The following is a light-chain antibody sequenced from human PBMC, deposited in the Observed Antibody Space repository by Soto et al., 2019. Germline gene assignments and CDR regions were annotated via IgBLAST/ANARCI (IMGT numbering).Light chain of an antibody. V-gene: IGKV1-27*01. CDR1: QSISSY. Sequence: DIQMTQSPSSLSASVGDRVTITCRASQSISSYLNWYQQKPGKAPQLLIYAASTLPSGVPSRFSGSGSGTDFTLTITSLQPEDVATYYCQQYNNAPPTFGQGTKVDTK. CDR3: QQYNNAPPT. J-gene: IGKJ1*01. CDR2: AAS.